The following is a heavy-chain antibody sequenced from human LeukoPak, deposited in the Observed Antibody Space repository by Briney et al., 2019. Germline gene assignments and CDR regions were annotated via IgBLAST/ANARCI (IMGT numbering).Heavy chain of an antibody. CDR1: GFAFNNYA. D-gene: IGHD1-26*01. J-gene: IGHJ4*02. CDR3: AKTQWKVGATDYFDY. Sequence: PGGSLRLSCAASGFAFNNYAMTWVRQAPGKGLEWVSNINDNGGQRHYADSVKGLFTISRDNSKNTLFLQMDSLRAEDTAVYYCAKTQWKVGATDYFDYWGQGILVTVCS. CDR2: INDNGGQR. V-gene: IGHV3-23*01.